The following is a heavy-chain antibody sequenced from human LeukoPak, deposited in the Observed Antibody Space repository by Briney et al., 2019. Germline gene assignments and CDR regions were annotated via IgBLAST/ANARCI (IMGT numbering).Heavy chain of an antibody. V-gene: IGHV1-8*02. J-gene: IGHJ6*02. CDR1: GYTFTSYG. D-gene: IGHD3-3*01. CDR2: MNPNSGNT. CDR3: ARGSPYDFWSGYYLAYYYYGMDV. Sequence: ASVKVSCKACGYTFTSYGISWVRQATGQGLEWMRWMNPNSGNTGYAQKFQGRVTMTRNTSISTAYMELSSLRSEDTAVYYCARGSPYDFWSGYYLAYYYYGMDVWGQGTTVTVSS.